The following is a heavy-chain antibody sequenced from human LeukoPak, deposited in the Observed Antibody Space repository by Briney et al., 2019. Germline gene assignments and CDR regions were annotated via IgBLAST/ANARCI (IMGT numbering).Heavy chain of an antibody. V-gene: IGHV4-4*02. CDR3: ARARGLVRGVEPDY. CDR2: IYHSGST. D-gene: IGHD3-10*01. CDR1: GGSISGSNW. J-gene: IGHJ4*02. Sequence: SETLSLTCAVSGGSISGSNWWSWVRQPPGKGLEWIGEIYHSGSTNYNPSLKSRVTISVDKSKNQFSLNLMSVTAADTAVYYCARARGLVRGVEPDYWGQGTLVTVSS.